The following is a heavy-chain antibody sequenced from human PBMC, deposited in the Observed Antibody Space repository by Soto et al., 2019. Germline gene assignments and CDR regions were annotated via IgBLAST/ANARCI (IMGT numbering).Heavy chain of an antibody. CDR2: ISLYSDGT. CDR3: ARVVPGAEAWFGP. J-gene: IGHJ5*02. Sequence: QVQLVQSGGEVKRPGASVKVSCKTSGYTFSNYGITWVRQAPGQPLEWLGWISLYSDGTNYAQKFQGRVSMTTDTSTPTAYMDLRSLRSDATPVYYCARVVPGAEAWFGPWGQGPLVPVSS. V-gene: IGHV1-18*01. CDR1: GYTFSNYG. D-gene: IGHD2-2*01.